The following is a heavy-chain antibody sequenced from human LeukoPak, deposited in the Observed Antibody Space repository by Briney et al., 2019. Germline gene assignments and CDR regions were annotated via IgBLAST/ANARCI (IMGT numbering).Heavy chain of an antibody. Sequence: GASVKVSCKASGGTFSSYAISWVRQAPGQGLEWMGGIIPIFGTANYAQKFQGRVTITADKSTSTAYMELSSLRAEDTAVYYCARRPGAGYSSHWGQGTLVTVSS. CDR2: IIPIFGTA. CDR1: GGTFSSYA. J-gene: IGHJ4*02. V-gene: IGHV1-69*06. CDR3: ARRPGAGYSSH. D-gene: IGHD6-13*01.